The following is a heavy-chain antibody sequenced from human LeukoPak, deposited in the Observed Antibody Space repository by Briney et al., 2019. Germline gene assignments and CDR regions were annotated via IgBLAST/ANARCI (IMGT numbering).Heavy chain of an antibody. V-gene: IGHV1-69*04. CDR1: GGTFCVYA. D-gene: IGHD2-2*01. CDR2: IIPVFDIT. CDR3: ARVPGAVPAETSGYGMDV. J-gene: IGHJ6*02. Sequence: ASVKVSCKASGGTFCVYATSWARQAPGQGLEWMGRIIPVFDITNYAQKFQGRVTITADKSTSTAYMELSSLRSDDTGVYYCARVPGAVPAETSGYGMDVWGQGTTVTVSS.